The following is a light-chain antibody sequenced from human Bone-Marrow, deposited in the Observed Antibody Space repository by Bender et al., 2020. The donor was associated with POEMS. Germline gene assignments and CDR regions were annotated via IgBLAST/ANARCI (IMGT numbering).Light chain of an antibody. J-gene: IGLJ2*01. V-gene: IGLV3-1*01. CDR2: EDT. Sequence: SFELTQPPSVSVLSGQTARITCSGDILREKYTCWYQQKPGQSPLLVIYEDTKRPSGIPERFSGSNSGNTATLTISRVEAGDEADYYCQVWDYTSDLFVVFGGGTKLTVL. CDR3: QVWDYTSDLFVV. CDR1: ILREKY.